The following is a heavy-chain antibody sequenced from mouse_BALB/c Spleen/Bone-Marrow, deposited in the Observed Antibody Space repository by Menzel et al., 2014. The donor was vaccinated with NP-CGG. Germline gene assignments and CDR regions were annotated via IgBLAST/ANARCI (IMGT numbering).Heavy chain of an antibody. CDR1: GYSFTGYI. CDR2: INPYNGGT. CDR3: ARGGYYGNLFAY. V-gene: IGHV1-18*01. Sequence: EVQLQQSGPELVKPGASMKISCKASGYSFTGYIMNWVKQSHGKNPEWIGLINPYNGGTSYNQKFKGKATLTVDKSSSTAYMELLSLTSEDSAVYYCARGGYYGNLFAYWGQGTLVTVSA. D-gene: IGHD2-1*01. J-gene: IGHJ3*01.